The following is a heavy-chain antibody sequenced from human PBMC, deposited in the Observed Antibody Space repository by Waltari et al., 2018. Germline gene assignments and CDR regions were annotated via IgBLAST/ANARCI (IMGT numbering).Heavy chain of an antibody. CDR3: ARGVYTFDSRWHYDL. V-gene: IGHV4-59*13. D-gene: IGHD5-12*01. Sequence: QVQLQESGPGLVKPSETLSLTCTVSAGSMSSYYWSWLRQSPGRGLEWIGYIYVSGAPKYNPSLQNRVTISLDKSKKQFSLQLRSVIAADTAIYFCARGVYTFDSRWHYDLWGRGTLVAVSS. CDR2: IYVSGAP. J-gene: IGHJ2*01. CDR1: AGSMSSYY.